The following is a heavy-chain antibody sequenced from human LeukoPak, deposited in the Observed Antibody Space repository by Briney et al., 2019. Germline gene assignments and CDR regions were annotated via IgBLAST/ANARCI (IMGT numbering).Heavy chain of an antibody. CDR1: GFTSSSYS. D-gene: IGHD3-22*01. J-gene: IGHJ4*02. CDR3: AREGYYDSSGYYS. CDR2: ISSSSSYI. Sequence: GGSLRLSCAASGFTSSSYSMNWARQAPGKGLEWVSSISSSSSYIYYADSVKGRFTISRDNAKNSLYLQMNSLRAEDTAVYYCAREGYYDSSGYYSWGQGTLVTVSS. V-gene: IGHV3-21*01.